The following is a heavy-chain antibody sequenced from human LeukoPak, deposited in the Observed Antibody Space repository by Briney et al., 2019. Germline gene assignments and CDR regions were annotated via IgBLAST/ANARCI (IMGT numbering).Heavy chain of an antibody. CDR2: ISAYNGKT. CDR3: ARDRSQWDVVVVVAATRGPYYYGMDV. CDR1: GYTFTSYG. Sequence: ASVKVSCKAFGYTFTSYGISWVRQAPGQGLEWMGWISAYNGKTNYAQKLQGRVTMTTDTSTSTAYMELRSLRSDDTAVYYCARDRSQWDVVVVVAATRGPYYYGMDVWGQGTTVTVSS. V-gene: IGHV1-18*01. J-gene: IGHJ6*02. D-gene: IGHD2-15*01.